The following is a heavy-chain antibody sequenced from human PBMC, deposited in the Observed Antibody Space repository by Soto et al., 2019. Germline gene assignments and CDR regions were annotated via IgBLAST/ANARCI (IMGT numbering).Heavy chain of an antibody. V-gene: IGHV1-2*04. CDR1: GYTFTGYY. J-gene: IGHJ6*02. Sequence: ASVKVSCKASGYTFTGYYMHWVRQAPGQGLEWMGWINPNSGGTNYAQKFQGWVTMTRDTSISTAYMELSRLRSDDTAVYYCAREEPTGYYYYGMDVWGQGTTVTVS. CDR3: AREEPTGYYYYGMDV. CDR2: INPNSGGT.